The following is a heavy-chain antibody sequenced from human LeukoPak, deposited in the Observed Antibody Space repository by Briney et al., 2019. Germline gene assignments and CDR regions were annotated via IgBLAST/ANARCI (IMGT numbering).Heavy chain of an antibody. D-gene: IGHD3-22*01. CDR3: ASWYYYDSSGYLFDY. CDR1: GFTFSSYS. J-gene: IGHJ4*02. Sequence: GGSLRLSCAASGFTFSSYSMNWVRQAPGKGLEGVSSISSSSSYIYYADSVKGRFTISRDNAKNSLYVQMNSLRAEDTAVYYCASWYYYDSSGYLFDYWGQGTLVTVSS. CDR2: ISSSSSYI. V-gene: IGHV3-21*01.